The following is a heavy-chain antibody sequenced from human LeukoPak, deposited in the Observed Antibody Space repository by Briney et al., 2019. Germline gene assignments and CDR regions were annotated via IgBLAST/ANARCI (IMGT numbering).Heavy chain of an antibody. CDR1: GGSISSGDYY. V-gene: IGHV4-30-4*01. CDR3: ARISPLYGDPSGYFDY. D-gene: IGHD4-17*01. CDR2: IYYSGST. Sequence: SETLSLTCTVPGGSISSGDYYWSWIRQPPGKGLEWIGYIYYSGSTYYNPSLKSRVTISVDTSKNQFSLKLSSVTAADTAVYYCARISPLYGDPSGYFDYWGQGTLVTVSS. J-gene: IGHJ4*02.